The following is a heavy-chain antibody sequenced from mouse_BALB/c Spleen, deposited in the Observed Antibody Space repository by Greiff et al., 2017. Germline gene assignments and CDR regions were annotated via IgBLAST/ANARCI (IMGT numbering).Heavy chain of an antibody. Sequence: EVMLVESGPSLVKPSQTLSLTCSVTGDSITSGYWNWIRKFPGNKLEYMGYISYSGSTYYNPSLKSRISITRDTSKNQYYLQLNSVTTEDTATYYCARSNYRYEGAMDYWGQGTSVTVSS. CDR3: ARSNYRYEGAMDY. J-gene: IGHJ4*01. D-gene: IGHD2-14*01. V-gene: IGHV3-8*02. CDR2: ISYSGST. CDR1: GDSITSGY.